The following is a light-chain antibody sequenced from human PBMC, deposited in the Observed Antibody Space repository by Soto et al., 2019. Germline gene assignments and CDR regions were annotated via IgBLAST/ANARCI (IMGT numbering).Light chain of an antibody. CDR2: GSS. CDR3: QQYGSSPPYT. V-gene: IGKV3-20*01. Sequence: EVVLTQSPGTLSLSPGERATLSCRASQIVCNNYLAGYQHKPGQSPKLLIFGSSDRATGIPDRFSGSGSGTDYTLTNISLVTEDFAVYYCQQYGSSPPYTFGQGTKLEIK. CDR1: QIVCNNY. J-gene: IGKJ2*01.